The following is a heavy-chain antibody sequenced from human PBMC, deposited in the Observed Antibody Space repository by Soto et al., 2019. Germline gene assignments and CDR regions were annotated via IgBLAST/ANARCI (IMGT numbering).Heavy chain of an antibody. D-gene: IGHD2-15*01. Sequence: ESGGGLVKPGGSLRLSCAASGFTFSNAWMNWVRQAQGKGREWVGRIKSKTDGGTTDYAAPVKGRFTISRDDSKNTLYLQMNSLKTEDTAVYYCTTPGMVVAVFAFDIWGQGTMVTVSS. CDR1: GFTFSNAW. J-gene: IGHJ3*02. CDR3: TTPGMVVAVFAFDI. CDR2: IKSKTDGGTT. V-gene: IGHV3-15*07.